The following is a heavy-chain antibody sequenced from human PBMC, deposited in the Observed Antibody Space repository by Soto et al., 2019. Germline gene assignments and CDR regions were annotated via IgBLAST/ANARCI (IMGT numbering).Heavy chain of an antibody. CDR2: IYYSGST. J-gene: IGHJ5*02. V-gene: IGHV4-39*01. CDR1: GGSISSSSYY. Sequence: QLQLQESGPGLVKPSETRSLTCTVYGGSISSSSYYWGWIRQPPGKGLEWIGSIYYSGSTYYNPSLKSRVTISGDTAKNQFSLKRSSVTAAAMAVYYCARGERVAARPNKNNWFDPWGQGTLVPVFS. D-gene: IGHD6-6*01. CDR3: ARGERVAARPNKNNWFDP.